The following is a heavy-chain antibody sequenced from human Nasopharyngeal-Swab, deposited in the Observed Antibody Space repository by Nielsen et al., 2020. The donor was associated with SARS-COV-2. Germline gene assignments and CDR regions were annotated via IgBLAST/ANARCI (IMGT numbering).Heavy chain of an antibody. Sequence: GGSLRLSCEASGFTISRYGMHWVRQAPGKGLEWVTFISYDGSVKYYADSVKGRFTISTDVSNNTLYPQMNSLRVEDTAIYYCTKGAQLGDYWGQGTLVTVSS. J-gene: IGHJ4*02. CDR3: TKGAQLGDY. CDR1: GFTISRYG. CDR2: ISYDGSVK. V-gene: IGHV3-30*18. D-gene: IGHD6-13*01.